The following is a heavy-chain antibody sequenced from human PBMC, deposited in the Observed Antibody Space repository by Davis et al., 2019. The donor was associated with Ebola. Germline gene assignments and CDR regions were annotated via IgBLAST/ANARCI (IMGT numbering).Heavy chain of an antibody. V-gene: IGHV4-34*01. Sequence: SETLSLTCAVYGGSFSGYYWSWIRQLPGKGLEWIGEINHSGSTNYNPSLKSRVTISVDTSKNQFSLKLSSVTAADTAVYYCARERYDFWSGYYSYYYYGMDVWGQGTTVTVSS. D-gene: IGHD3-3*01. CDR3: ARERYDFWSGYYSYYYYGMDV. CDR2: INHSGST. J-gene: IGHJ6*02. CDR1: GGSFSGYY.